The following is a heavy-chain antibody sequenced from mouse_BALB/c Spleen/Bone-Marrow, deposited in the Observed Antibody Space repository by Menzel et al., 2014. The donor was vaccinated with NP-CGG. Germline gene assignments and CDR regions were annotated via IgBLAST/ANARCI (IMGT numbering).Heavy chain of an antibody. CDR2: ITSGGGYT. Sequence: EVKLMESGGGLVKPGGSLKLSCAVSGFTFSSYTMSWVRQTPEKRLEWVATITSGGGYTYYPDSVKGRFTISRDNAKSTLYLQMSSLKSEDTAMYYCTRDLYDGYSYYAMDYWNQGTSINVSS. CDR3: TRDLYDGYSYYAMDY. J-gene: IGHJ4*01. V-gene: IGHV5-6-4*01. CDR1: GFTFSSYT. D-gene: IGHD2-3*01.